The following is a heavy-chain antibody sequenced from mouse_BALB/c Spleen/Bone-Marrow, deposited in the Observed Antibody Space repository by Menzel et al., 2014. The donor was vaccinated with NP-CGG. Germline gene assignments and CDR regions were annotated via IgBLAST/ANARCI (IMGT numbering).Heavy chain of an antibody. Sequence: DVMLVESGGGLVKPGGSLKLSCAASGFAFSSYDMSWVRQTPEKRLEWVACISSGGGSTYYPYSVKGRFTISRDNAKSTLYLQMSTLKSEDTDMYYCARQGYYDYDYAMDYWGQGSSVTVSS. CDR2: ISSGGGST. J-gene: IGHJ4*01. D-gene: IGHD2-4*01. CDR3: ARQGYYDYDYAMDY. CDR1: GFAFSSYD. V-gene: IGHV5-12-1*01.